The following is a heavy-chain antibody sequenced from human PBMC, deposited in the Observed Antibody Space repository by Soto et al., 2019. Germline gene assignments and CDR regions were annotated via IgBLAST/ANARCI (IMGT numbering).Heavy chain of an antibody. J-gene: IGHJ4*02. V-gene: IGHV1-24*01. CDR1: GYTLTELS. D-gene: IGHD6-19*01. Sequence: ASVKVSCKVSGYTLTELSMHWVRQAPGKGLEWMGGFDPEDGETIYAQKFQGRVTMTEDTSTDTAYMELSSLRSEDTAVYYCANIAVAGNSVGDLDYWGQGTLVTFSS. CDR3: ANIAVAGNSVGDLDY. CDR2: FDPEDGET.